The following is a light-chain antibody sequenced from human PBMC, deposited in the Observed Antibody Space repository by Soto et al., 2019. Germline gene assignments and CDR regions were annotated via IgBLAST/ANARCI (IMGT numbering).Light chain of an antibody. Sequence: QSVLTQPPSVSAAPGKKGTISCSGSTSNFGYNYVSWYKQSPRTAPKLLVSDNNKRPSGIPDRFSGSKSGTPANRAITGVQTGGEADYYCGTCDSRLGDGDLHAFGCGTKV. CDR3: GTCDSRLGDGDLHA. V-gene: IGLV1-51*01. CDR2: DNN. CDR1: TSNFGYNY. J-gene: IGLJ6*01.